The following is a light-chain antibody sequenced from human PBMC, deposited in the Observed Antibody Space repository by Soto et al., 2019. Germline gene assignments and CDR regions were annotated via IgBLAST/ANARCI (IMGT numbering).Light chain of an antibody. CDR3: QQYNSYST. Sequence: SRMPQYPSTLSASLGDRFAIACRASQSISSWLAWYQQKPGKAPKLLIYKASSLESGVPSRFSGSGSGTEFTLTISSLQPDDFATYYCQQYNSYSTFGQGTKV. J-gene: IGKJ1*01. CDR2: KAS. CDR1: QSISSW. V-gene: IGKV1-5*03.